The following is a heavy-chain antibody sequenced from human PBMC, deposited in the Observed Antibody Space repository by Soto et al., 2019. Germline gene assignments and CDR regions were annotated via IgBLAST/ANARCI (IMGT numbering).Heavy chain of an antibody. V-gene: IGHV3-48*03. D-gene: IGHD3-10*02. J-gene: IGHJ3*01. CDR1: GFALDTYD. CDR3: AGELVSMFASYEAFNV. CDR2: IATGGDRI. Sequence: EEQLVESGGDLVQPGGSLRLSCTSSGFALDTYDMNWVRLAPGKDLEWISHIATGGDRIYYADSVKGRFTISRDNARNSLYLQMTALRDDDTALYYCAGELVSMFASYEAFNVWGQGTVVSVSS.